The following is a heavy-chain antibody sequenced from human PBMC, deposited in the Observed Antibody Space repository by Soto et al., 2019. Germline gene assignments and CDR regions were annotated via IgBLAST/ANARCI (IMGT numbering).Heavy chain of an antibody. CDR2: INPKSGVT. J-gene: IGHJ4*02. CDR1: GYTFTGYY. V-gene: IGHV1-2*02. CDR3: ARDMAYGDFLPALF. D-gene: IGHD4-17*01. Sequence: QGQLVQSGAEVKKPGASVKVSCKASGYTFTGYYIHWVRQAPGQGLEWMGWINPKSGVTNYAQKFQGRVTMITDTSISTDYMELSRLRSDDTAVYYCARDMAYGDFLPALFWGQGTLVTVSS.